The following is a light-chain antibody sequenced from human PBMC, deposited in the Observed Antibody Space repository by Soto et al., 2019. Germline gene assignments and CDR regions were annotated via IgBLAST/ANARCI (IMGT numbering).Light chain of an antibody. CDR3: HQRSNWPLT. CDR1: QSIGVY. V-gene: IGKV3-11*01. J-gene: IGKJ4*01. CDR2: DVS. Sequence: TQSPSSLSASVGDRVTITCRASQSIGVYLNWYQQKPGQALRLLIYDVSKRATGIPARFSGSGSETDFTLTISSLEPGDFAVYYCHQRSNWPLTFGGGTKLEIK.